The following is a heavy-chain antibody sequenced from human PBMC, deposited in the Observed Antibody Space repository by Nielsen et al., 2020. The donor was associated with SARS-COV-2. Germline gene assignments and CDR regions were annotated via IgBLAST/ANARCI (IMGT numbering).Heavy chain of an antibody. CDR2: IDVDGSNT. CDR3: TRGGYTHSMDV. CDR1: GFTFSRYW. J-gene: IGHJ6*02. V-gene: IGHV3-74*01. D-gene: IGHD5-18*01. Sequence: GGSLRLSCAASGFTFSRYWMFWVRQAPGKGLVWVSHIDVDGSNTNYADSVQGRFTISRDNTKNTLSLQMNSLRGEDSAMYYCTRGGYTHSMDVWGQGTTVTVSS.